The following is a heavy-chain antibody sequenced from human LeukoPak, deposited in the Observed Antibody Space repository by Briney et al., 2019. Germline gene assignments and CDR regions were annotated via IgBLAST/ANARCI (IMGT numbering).Heavy chain of an antibody. D-gene: IGHD1-26*01. V-gene: IGHV1-69*05. J-gene: IGHJ4*02. Sequence: SVKVSCKASGGTFSSYAISWVRQAPGQGHEWMGGIIPIFGTANYAQKFQGRVTITTDESTSTAYMELSSLRSEDTAVYYCAAEDSGSYLSYFDYWGQGTLVTVSS. CDR3: AAEDSGSYLSYFDY. CDR2: IIPIFGTA. CDR1: GGTFSSYA.